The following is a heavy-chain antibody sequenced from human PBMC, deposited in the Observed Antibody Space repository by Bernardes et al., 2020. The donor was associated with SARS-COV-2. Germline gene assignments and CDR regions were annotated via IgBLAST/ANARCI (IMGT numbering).Heavy chain of an antibody. D-gene: IGHD2-8*01. CDR1: GFTFSNSW. CDR3: ARDLGYCTNGVCSP. J-gene: IGHJ5*02. Sequence: GGSLRLSCAASGFTFSNSWMHWVRQVPGKGLVWVSRINPDGTTTAYVDSVKGRFSISRDNAKNMLFLQMSGLRAEDTAMYYCARDLGYCTNGVCSPWGQGTLVTVSS. V-gene: IGHV3-74*01. CDR2: INPDGTTT.